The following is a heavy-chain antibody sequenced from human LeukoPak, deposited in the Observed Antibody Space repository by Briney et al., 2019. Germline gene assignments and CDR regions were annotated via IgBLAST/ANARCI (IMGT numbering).Heavy chain of an antibody. CDR1: GFTFSSYS. CDR2: ISSSNSYI. Sequence: GGSLRLSCAASGFTFSSYSMNWVRQAPGKGLEWVSSISSSNSYIYYADSVKGRFTISRDNAKNSLYLQMNSLRAEDTALYYCAKGGGVEMATIGDWGQGTLVTVSS. CDR3: AKGGGVEMATIGD. V-gene: IGHV3-21*04. D-gene: IGHD5-24*01. J-gene: IGHJ4*02.